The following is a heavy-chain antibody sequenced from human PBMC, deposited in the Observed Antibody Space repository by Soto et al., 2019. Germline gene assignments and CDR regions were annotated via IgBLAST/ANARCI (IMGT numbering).Heavy chain of an antibody. J-gene: IGHJ4*02. V-gene: IGHV3-23*01. CDR3: AKAQGGSYFDY. Sequence: GGSLRLSCAASGFTFSSNAMSWVRQAPGKGLEWVSGISSSGGSTHYADSVKGRFTISRDNSKNMLYLQMNNLRAEDTAVYYCAKAQGGSYFDYWGQGTLVTVSS. D-gene: IGHD2-15*01. CDR2: ISSSGGST. CDR1: GFTFSSNA.